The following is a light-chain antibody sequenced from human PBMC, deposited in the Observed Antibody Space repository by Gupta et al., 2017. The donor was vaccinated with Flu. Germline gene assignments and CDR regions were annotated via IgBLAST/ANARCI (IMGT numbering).Light chain of an antibody. CDR3: QQYYDTPLT. CDR1: QTILRTSDNKNC. V-gene: IGKV4-1*01. CDR2: KAS. Sequence: DIVVTQSPGSLAVSLGERATINCKSSQTILRTSDNKNCLAWFQQKPGQPPKLLIYKASTRGSGVPDRFSGSGPGTDFTLTISSLQAEDVAVYYCQQYYDTPLTFGGGTKVEIK. J-gene: IGKJ4*01.